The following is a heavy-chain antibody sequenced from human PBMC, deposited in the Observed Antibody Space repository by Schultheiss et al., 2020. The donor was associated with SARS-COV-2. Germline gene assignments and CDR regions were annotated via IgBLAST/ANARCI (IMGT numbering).Heavy chain of an antibody. CDR2: IYYSGST. Sequence: SQTLSLTCTVSGGSISSYYWSWIRQPPGKGLEWIGYIYYSGSTNYNPSLKSRVTISVDTSKNQFSLKLSSVTAADTAVYYCARARIAVAGNWKWYFDLWGRGTLVTVSS. CDR1: GGSISSYY. D-gene: IGHD6-19*01. CDR3: ARARIAVAGNWKWYFDL. J-gene: IGHJ2*01. V-gene: IGHV4-59*01.